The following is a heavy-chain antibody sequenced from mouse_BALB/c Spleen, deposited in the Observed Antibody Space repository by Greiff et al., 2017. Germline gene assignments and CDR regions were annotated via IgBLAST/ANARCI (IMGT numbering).Heavy chain of an antibody. Sequence: QVQLQQSGAELVRPGTSVKVSCKASGYAFTNYLIEWVKQRPGQGLEWIGVINPGSGGTNYNEKFKGKATLTADKSSSTAYMQLSSLTSDDSAVYVCARSPYGNYEDFDYWGQGTTLTVSS. CDR3: ARSPYGNYEDFDY. CDR1: GYAFTNYL. CDR2: INPGSGGT. D-gene: IGHD2-1*01. J-gene: IGHJ2*01. V-gene: IGHV1-54*01.